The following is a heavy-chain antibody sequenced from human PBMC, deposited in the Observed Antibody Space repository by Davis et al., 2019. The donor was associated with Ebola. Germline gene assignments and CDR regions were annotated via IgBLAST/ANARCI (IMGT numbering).Heavy chain of an antibody. V-gene: IGHV3-7*01. CDR3: ARGWMER. Sequence: GGSLRLSCAASGFTFSSYSMNWVRQAPGKGLEWVANIKQDGSEIYFVDSVKGRFTISRDNAKSSLYLQMNSLRAEDTAVYYCARGWMERWGQGTPVIVSS. J-gene: IGHJ4*02. CDR2: IKQDGSEI. CDR1: GFTFSSYS. D-gene: IGHD5-12*01.